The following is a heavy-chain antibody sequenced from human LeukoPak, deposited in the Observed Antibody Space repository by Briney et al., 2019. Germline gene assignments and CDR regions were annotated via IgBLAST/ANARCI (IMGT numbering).Heavy chain of an antibody. V-gene: IGHV4-34*01. D-gene: IGHD6-13*01. J-gene: IGHJ6*02. CDR3: ARGLGGIAAAGSYGMDV. CDR1: GGSFSGYY. CDR2: INHSGST. Sequence: SETLSLTCAVYGGSFSGYYWSWIRQPPGKGLEWIGEINHSGSTNYNPSLKSRATISVDTSKNQFSLKLSSVTAADTAVYYCARGLGGIAAAGSYGMDVWGQGTTVTVSS.